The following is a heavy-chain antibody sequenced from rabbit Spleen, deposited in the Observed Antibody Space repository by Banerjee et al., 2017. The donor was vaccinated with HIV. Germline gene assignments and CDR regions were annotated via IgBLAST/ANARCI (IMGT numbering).Heavy chain of an antibody. D-gene: IGHD4-2*01. CDR2: ILTGSGST. CDR3: ARSGAGSGTAQDL. CDR1: GLDFSSNYW. V-gene: IGHV1S45*01. J-gene: IGHJ4*01. Sequence: QQQLEESGGDLVKPGASLTPTCTASGLDFSSNYWMCWVRQAPGKGLEWIGCILTGSGSTYYASWAKGRFTMSKASSTTVTLQMTSLTAADTATYFCARSGAGSGTAQDLWGQGTLVTVS.